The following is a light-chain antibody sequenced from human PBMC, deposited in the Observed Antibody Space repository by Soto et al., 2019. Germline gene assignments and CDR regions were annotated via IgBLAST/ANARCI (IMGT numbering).Light chain of an antibody. Sequence: QSALTQPASVSGSPGQSITISCTGTSSDVGGYNYVSWYQQHPGKAPKLMIYDVSNRPSGVSNRFSGSKSGNTASLTISGLQDEDEDDYYCSTSTSSSTPVVFGGGTKLTVL. CDR1: SSDVGGYNY. V-gene: IGLV2-14*01. J-gene: IGLJ2*01. CDR3: STSTSSSTPVV. CDR2: DVS.